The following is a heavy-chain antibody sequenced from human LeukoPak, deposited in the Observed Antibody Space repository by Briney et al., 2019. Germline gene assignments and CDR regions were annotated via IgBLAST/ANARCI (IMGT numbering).Heavy chain of an antibody. CDR3: TTGAPGTSFDY. V-gene: IGHV3-30-3*01. J-gene: IGHJ4*02. D-gene: IGHD1-14*01. Sequence: QPGRSLRLSCATSGFTFSSFVMHWVRQAPGKGLEWVAVLSNDGNNKYYGDSVKGRFSVSRDNSESTLYLQMNSLRAEDTAVYFCTTGAPGTSFDYWGQGTLVTVSS. CDR1: GFTFSSFV. CDR2: LSNDGNNK.